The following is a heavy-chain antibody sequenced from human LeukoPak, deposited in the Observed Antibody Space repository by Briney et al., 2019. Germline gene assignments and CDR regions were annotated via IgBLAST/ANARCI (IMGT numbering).Heavy chain of an antibody. Sequence: SETLSLTCAVYGGSFSGYYWSWIRQPPGKGLEWIGEINHSGSTNYIPSLKSRVTISVDTSKNQFSLKLSSVTAADTAVYYCARGSWERRGLDYWGQGTLVTVSS. CDR1: GGSFSGYY. J-gene: IGHJ4*02. CDR3: ARGSWERRGLDY. CDR2: INHSGST. V-gene: IGHV4-34*01. D-gene: IGHD1-1*01.